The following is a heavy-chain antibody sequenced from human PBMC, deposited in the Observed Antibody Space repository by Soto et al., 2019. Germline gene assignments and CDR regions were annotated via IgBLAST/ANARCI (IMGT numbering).Heavy chain of an antibody. J-gene: IGHJ6*02. CDR3: ARRAVAPLGPYMPRFHYYGLDV. CDR1: GVSIFSSDYY. D-gene: IGHD2-2*01. CDR2: IFFSGRT. V-gene: IGHV4-39*01. Sequence: PSETLSLTCTVSGVSIFSSDYYWVWVRQPPGEGLEWIASIFFSGRTFFSPSLRSRVAISMDPSRDQFSLRLSSVTAADTAVYYCARRAVAPLGPYMPRFHYYGLDVWGPGTTVTVSS.